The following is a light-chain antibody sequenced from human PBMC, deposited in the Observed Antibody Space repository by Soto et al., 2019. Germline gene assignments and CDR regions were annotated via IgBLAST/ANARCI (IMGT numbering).Light chain of an antibody. J-gene: IGKJ4*01. CDR3: QQYYSAPLT. CDR1: QRVFYSSNNKNY. V-gene: IGKV4-1*01. Sequence: DIVMTQSPDSLAVSLGERATINCRSSQRVFYSSNNKNYLAWYQQKPGQPPKXXSYWASTRESGVPDRFSGSGSGTDFTLTISSLQAEDVEVYYCQQYYSAPLTFGGGTKVDI. CDR2: WAS.